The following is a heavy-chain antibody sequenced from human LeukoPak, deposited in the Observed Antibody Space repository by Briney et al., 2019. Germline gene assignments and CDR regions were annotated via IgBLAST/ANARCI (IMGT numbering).Heavy chain of an antibody. CDR3: AREYYGSGSYPTPGFHY. V-gene: IGHV1-18*01. CDR1: GYTFTSYG. Sequence: GASVKVSCKASGYTFTSYGISWVRQAPGQGLEWMGWISAYNGNTNYAQKLQGSVTMTTDTSTSTAYMELRSLRSDDTAVYYCAREYYGSGSYPTPGFHYWGQGTLVTVSS. CDR2: ISAYNGNT. J-gene: IGHJ4*02. D-gene: IGHD3-10*01.